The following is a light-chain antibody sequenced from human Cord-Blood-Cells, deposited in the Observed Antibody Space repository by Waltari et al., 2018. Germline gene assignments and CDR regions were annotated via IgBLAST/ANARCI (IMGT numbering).Light chain of an antibody. CDR2: WAS. J-gene: IGKJ4*01. CDR3: QQYYSTPLT. CDR1: QSVLYSSTNNNY. V-gene: IGKV4-1*01. Sequence: DIVMTQSPDSLTVSLGERATINRKSSQSVLYSSTNNNYLAWYQQKPGQPPKLLIYWASTRESGVPDRFSGSGSGTDFTLTISSLQAEDVAVYYCQQYYSTPLTFGGGTKVEIK.